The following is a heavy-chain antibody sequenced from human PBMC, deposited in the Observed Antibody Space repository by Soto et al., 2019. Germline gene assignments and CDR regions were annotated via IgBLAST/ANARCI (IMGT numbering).Heavy chain of an antibody. V-gene: IGHV3-23*01. D-gene: IGHD2-8*02. CDR3: AKKGSCPGDACYAFDQ. CDR1: GFPLTTYA. J-gene: IGHJ4*02. Sequence: GGSLRLSCAASGFPLTTYAMSWVRQAPGKGLEWVSAISSSGSGTFYADTVKGRFTISKDSSKNTLYLQMNSLRAEDTAIYYCAKKGSCPGDACYAFDQWRQGTLVTVSS. CDR2: ISSSGSGT.